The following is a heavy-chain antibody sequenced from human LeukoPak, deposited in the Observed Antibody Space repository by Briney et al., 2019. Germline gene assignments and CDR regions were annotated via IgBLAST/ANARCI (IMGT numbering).Heavy chain of an antibody. CDR3: ARGWATIPD. V-gene: IGHV3-7*01. CDR1: GFTFSDYW. D-gene: IGHD5-24*01. CDR2: IKKDGSDK. J-gene: IGHJ1*01. Sequence: PGGSLRLSCAASGFTFSDYWIDWVRQAPGKGLEWVANIKKDGSDKYFLESVKGRFTISRDNAKNSLSLQMSSLREEDTALYYCARGWATIPDWGQGTLVTVSS.